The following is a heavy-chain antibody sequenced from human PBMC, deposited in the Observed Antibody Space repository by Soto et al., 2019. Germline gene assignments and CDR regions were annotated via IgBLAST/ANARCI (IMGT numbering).Heavy chain of an antibody. CDR3: TGIWAAILGY. CDR2: IRSKAYGGAK. J-gene: IGHJ4*02. D-gene: IGHD2-2*01. CDR1: GFTFGDYA. V-gene: IGHV3-49*03. Sequence: GGSLRLSCTASGFTFGDYAMSWFRQAPGKGLEWVGFIRSKAYGGAKEKAASVKGRFNISRDDSKRIAYLQMNSLKTEDTAVYYCTGIWAAILGYWGQGTLVTVSS.